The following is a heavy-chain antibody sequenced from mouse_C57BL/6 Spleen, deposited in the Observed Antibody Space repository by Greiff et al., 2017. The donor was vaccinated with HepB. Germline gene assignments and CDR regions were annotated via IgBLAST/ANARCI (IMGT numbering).Heavy chain of an antibody. CDR3: ARGALYYGNYEAMDY. V-gene: IGHV1-19*01. J-gene: IGHJ4*01. Sequence: EVMLQQSGPVLVKPGASVKMSCKASGYTFTDYYMNWVKQSHGKSLEWIGVINPYNGGTSYNQKFKGKATLTVDKSSSTAYMELNSLTSEDSAVYYCARGALYYGNYEAMDYWGQGTSVTVSS. D-gene: IGHD2-1*01. CDR1: GYTFTDYY. CDR2: INPYNGGT.